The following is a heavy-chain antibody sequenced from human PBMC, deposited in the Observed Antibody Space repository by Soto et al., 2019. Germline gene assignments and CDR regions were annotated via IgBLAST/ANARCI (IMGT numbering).Heavy chain of an antibody. CDR2: ISGGGGST. J-gene: IGHJ4*02. Sequence: GGSLRLSCAASGFTFSSYAMSWVRQAPGKGLEWVSAISGGGGSTYYADSVKGRFTISRDNSKNTLYLQMNSLRAEDTAVYYCAKDRMRDIVLMVYAIRPLDYWGQGTLVTVSS. D-gene: IGHD2-8*01. CDR3: AKDRMRDIVLMVYAIRPLDY. V-gene: IGHV3-23*01. CDR1: GFTFSSYA.